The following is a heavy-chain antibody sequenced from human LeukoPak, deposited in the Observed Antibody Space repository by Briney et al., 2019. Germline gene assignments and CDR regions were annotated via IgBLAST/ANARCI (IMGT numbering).Heavy chain of an antibody. V-gene: IGHV4-59*01. CDR1: GGSISNYY. J-gene: IGHJ4*02. CDR2: IYYTGNT. CDR3: ARSDLTSTGTTPLDY. Sequence: SETLSLTCAVSGGSISNYYWSWIRQTPGKGLEWIGNIYYTGNTNYNPSLKSRVTVSLDTSRNQLSLRLNSVTPADSAVYYCARSDLTSTGTTPLDYWGQGTLVTVSS. D-gene: IGHD1-1*01.